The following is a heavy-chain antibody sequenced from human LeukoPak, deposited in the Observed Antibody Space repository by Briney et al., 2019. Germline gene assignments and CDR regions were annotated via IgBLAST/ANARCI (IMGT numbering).Heavy chain of an antibody. Sequence: ASVKVSCKASGYTFTSYYIDWVRQAPGQGLEWMGVINPSGGSTRYAQKFQGRVTMTGDPSTRTVYMELSSLTSDDTALYYCARGTTDAYWGQGTPVTVSS. CDR2: INPSGGST. CDR1: GYTFTSYY. CDR3: ARGTTDAY. J-gene: IGHJ4*02. V-gene: IGHV1-46*01. D-gene: IGHD1-1*01.